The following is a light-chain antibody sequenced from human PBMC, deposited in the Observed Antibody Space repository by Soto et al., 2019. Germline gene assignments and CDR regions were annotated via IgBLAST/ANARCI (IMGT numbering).Light chain of an antibody. CDR1: SSDVGGYNF. J-gene: IGLJ1*01. V-gene: IGLV2-8*01. CDR3: LSYAGSYNFV. Sequence: QSALIQPPSASGSPGQSVTISCTGTSSDVGGYNFVSWYQQHPGKAPKLMISEVNKRPSGVPDRFSGSKSGHTASLTVSGLQADDEADYYCLSYAGSYNFVFGSGTKVTVL. CDR2: EVN.